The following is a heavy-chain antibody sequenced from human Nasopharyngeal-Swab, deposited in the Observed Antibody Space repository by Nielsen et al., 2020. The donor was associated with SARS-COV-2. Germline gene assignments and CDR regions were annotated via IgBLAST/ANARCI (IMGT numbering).Heavy chain of an antibody. V-gene: IGHV4-39*01. CDR3: ARLDILTGLFDY. J-gene: IGHJ4*02. CDR2: IYYSGST. D-gene: IGHD3-9*01. CDR1: GGSISSSSYY. Sequence: GSLRLSCTVSGGSISSSSYYWGWIRQPPGKGLEWIGSIYYSGSTYYNPSLKSRVTISVDTSKNQFSLKLSSVTAADTAVYYCARLDILTGLFDYWGQGTLSPSPQ.